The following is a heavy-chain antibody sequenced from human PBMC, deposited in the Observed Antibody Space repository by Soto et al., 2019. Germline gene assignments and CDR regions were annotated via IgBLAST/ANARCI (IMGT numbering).Heavy chain of an antibody. CDR1: GGSISSYY. Sequence: QVQLQESGPGLVKPSETMSLSCTVSGGSISSYYWSWFRQSPGKRMEWIGYVHHSWGSSYNPSLQTRPAISLDTSKSQFSLNVTSEPASDAAVYHCAGEGFGPVHGLFVVWGQGTTVTVSS. D-gene: IGHD3-10*01. V-gene: IGHV4-59*12. CDR3: AGEGFGPVHGLFVV. CDR2: VHHSWGS. J-gene: IGHJ6*02.